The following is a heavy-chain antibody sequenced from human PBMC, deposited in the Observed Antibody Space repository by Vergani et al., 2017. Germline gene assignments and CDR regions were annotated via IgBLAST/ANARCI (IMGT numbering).Heavy chain of an antibody. D-gene: IGHD5-18*01. J-gene: IGHJ4*02. CDR1: GFTFSSYG. Sequence: QVQLVESGGGVVQPGRSLRLSCAASGFTFSSYGMHWVRQAPGKGLGWVAVIWYDGSNKYYADSVKGRFTISRDNSKNTLSLQMNSLRAGDTAVYYCAREAQLWLIDYWGQGTLVTVSS. V-gene: IGHV3-33*01. CDR3: AREAQLWLIDY. CDR2: IWYDGSNK.